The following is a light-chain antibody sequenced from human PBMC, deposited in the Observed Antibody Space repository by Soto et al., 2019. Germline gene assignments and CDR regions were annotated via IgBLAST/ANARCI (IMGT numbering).Light chain of an antibody. CDR2: DAS. V-gene: IGKV1-5*01. CDR1: QSISSW. J-gene: IGKJ1*01. CDR3: QQSNSYSRT. Sequence: DIQMTQSPSTLSASVGDRVTITCRASQSISSWLAWYQQKPGKAPKLLIYDASSLESGVPSRFSGSGSGTEFTLTISSLQPDDFATYYCQQSNSYSRTFGQGTMVEIK.